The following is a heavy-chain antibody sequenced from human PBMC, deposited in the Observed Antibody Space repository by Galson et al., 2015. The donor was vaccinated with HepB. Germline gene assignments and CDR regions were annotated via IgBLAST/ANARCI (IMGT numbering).Heavy chain of an antibody. J-gene: IGHJ4*02. D-gene: IGHD3-10*01. V-gene: IGHV1-18*01. CDR2: INPYNGNT. CDR1: GYRFPSYS. Sequence: SVKVSCKAFGYRFPSYSVSWVRQAPGQGLEWMGWINPYNGNTQYVQRLQDRVTFTTDTSTSTAYKELRRLRSDDTAVYYCARSWGSTGPFGIDHWGQGTLVTVSS. CDR3: ARSWGSTGPFGIDH.